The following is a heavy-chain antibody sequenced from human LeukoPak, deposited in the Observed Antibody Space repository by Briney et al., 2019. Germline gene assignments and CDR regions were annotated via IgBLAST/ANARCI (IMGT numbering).Heavy chain of an antibody. D-gene: IGHD1-26*01. V-gene: IGHV3-66*01. CDR2: IYSGGVT. CDR1: GFTITSTY. CDR3: ARGGARATGY. Sequence: GGSLRLSCAASGFTITSTYINWVRQAPGKGLEWVSVIYSGGVTYYADSVKGRFTMSRDTSKNMVYLQANSLRAEDTAVYYCARGGARATGYWGQGTLVTASS. J-gene: IGHJ4*02.